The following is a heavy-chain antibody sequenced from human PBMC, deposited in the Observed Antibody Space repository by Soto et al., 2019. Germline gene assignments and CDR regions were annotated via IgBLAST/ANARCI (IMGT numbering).Heavy chain of an antibody. J-gene: IGHJ4*02. CDR3: ARRGSGSYYDY. D-gene: IGHD1-26*01. CDR1: GFTFSSYA. V-gene: IGHV3-23*01. CDR2: ISGSGGST. Sequence: EVQLLESGGGLVQPGGSLRPSCAASGFTFSSYAMRWVRQAPVKGLEWVSAISGSGGSTYYADSVKGRFTISRDNSKNTLYLQMNSLRVEDTAVYYCARRGSGSYYDYWGQGTLVTVSS.